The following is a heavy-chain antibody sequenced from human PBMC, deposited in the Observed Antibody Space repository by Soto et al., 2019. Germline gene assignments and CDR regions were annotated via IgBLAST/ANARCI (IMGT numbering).Heavy chain of an antibody. CDR2: IIPIFGTA. Sequence: SVKVSCKASGGTFSRYAISWVRQAPGQGLEWMGGIIPIFGTAKYAQKFQGRVTINADESTSTAYMELISLRSEDTAVYYCARDTPRGPTYGDYFSYYDMDVWGQGTTVTVSS. D-gene: IGHD4-17*01. CDR1: GGTFSRYA. V-gene: IGHV1-69*13. CDR3: ARDTPRGPTYGDYFSYYDMDV. J-gene: IGHJ6*02.